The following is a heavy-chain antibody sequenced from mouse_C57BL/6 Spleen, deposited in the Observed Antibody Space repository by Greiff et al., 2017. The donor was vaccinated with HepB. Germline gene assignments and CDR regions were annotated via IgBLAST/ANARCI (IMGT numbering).Heavy chain of an antibody. CDR2: IYPGSGST. Sequence: QVQLQQPGAELVKPGASVKMSCKASGYTFTSYWITWVKQRPGQGLEWIGDIYPGSGSTNYNEKFKSKATLTVDTSSSTAYMQLSSLTSEDSAVYYCARGEGYDYDGTPFAYWGQGTLVTVSA. CDR1: GYTFTSYW. CDR3: ARGEGYDYDGTPFAY. D-gene: IGHD2-4*01. J-gene: IGHJ3*01. V-gene: IGHV1-55*01.